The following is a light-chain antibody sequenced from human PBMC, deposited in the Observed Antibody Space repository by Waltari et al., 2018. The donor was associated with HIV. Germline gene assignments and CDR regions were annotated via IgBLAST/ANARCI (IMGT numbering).Light chain of an antibody. CDR1: QAISNS. V-gene: IGKV1-NL1*01. CDR3: QQYFSPPPLT. CDR2: AAA. J-gene: IGKJ4*01. Sequence: DIQMTQYPSSLSASVGDRVTITCRASQAISNSLAWYQQKPGKAPRLLLYAAARLESGVPSRFSGSRSGTDYALTISSLQPEDFAVYYCQQYFSPPPLTFGGGTKVEIK.